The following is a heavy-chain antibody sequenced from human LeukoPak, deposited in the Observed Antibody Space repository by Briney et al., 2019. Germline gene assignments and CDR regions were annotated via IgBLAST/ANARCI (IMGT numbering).Heavy chain of an antibody. V-gene: IGHV6-1*01. D-gene: IGHD1-14*01. CDR3: TRGRNSAFDY. CDR1: GDSVSSNGVA. CDR2: TYYWSKWNN. J-gene: IGHJ4*02. Sequence: SQALSLTCAISGDSVSSNGVAWNWIRQSPSRGLEWLGRTYYWSKWNNDYALSVKSRITINPDTSKNQFSLQLNSVTPEDTAVYYCTRGRNSAFDYWGQGTLVTVSS.